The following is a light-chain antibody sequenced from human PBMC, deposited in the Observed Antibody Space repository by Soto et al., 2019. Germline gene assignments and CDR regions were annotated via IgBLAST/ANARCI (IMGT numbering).Light chain of an antibody. CDR2: SNN. CDR3: AAWDDSLNGYYV. CDR1: RSNIGSNT. J-gene: IGLJ1*01. V-gene: IGLV1-44*01. Sequence: QSALTQPPSTSGTPGQRVTISCSGSRSNIGSNTVTWYQQLPGTAPKLLIYSNNQRPSGVPDRFSGSKSGPSASLAISGLQSEDEADYYCAAWDDSLNGYYVFGTGTKVTVL.